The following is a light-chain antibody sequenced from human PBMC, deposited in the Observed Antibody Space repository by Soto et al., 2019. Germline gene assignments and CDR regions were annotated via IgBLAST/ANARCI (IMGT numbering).Light chain of an antibody. J-gene: IGKJ1*01. V-gene: IGKV3-20*01. CDR3: QQYDNLSWT. CDR1: QSVSSTF. CDR2: GAS. Sequence: VLTQSPDTLSLSPGEIATLSCSAGQSVSSTFLNWYQQKPGQAPRLLIYGASNRATGTPDRFSGSGSGTDFTLTISRLEPEDFAVYYCQQYDNLSWTFGQGTKVDIK.